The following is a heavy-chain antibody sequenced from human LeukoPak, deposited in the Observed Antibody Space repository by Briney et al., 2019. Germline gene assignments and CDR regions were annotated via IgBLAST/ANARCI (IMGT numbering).Heavy chain of an antibody. CDR3: ARSFSGTYPGLDD. CDR2: IYYSGST. V-gene: IGHV4-59*08. CDR1: GGSISSYY. J-gene: IGHJ4*02. Sequence: PSETLSLTCTVSGGSISSYYWSWIRQPPGKGLEWIGYIYYSGSTNYNPSLKSRVTISVDTSKNQFSLRLSSVTAADTAVYYCARSFSGTYPGLDDWGQGTLVAVSS. D-gene: IGHD3-10*01.